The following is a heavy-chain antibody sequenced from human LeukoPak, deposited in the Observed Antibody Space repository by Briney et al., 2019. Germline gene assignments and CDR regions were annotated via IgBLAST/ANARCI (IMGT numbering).Heavy chain of an antibody. CDR2: ISSSSSYI. CDR1: GFTFSSYS. D-gene: IGHD6-19*01. J-gene: IGHJ4*02. Sequence: GGSLRLSCAASGFTFSSYSMSWVRQAPGKGLEWVSSISSSSSYIYYADSVKGRFTISRDNAKNSLYLQMNSLRAEDTAVYYCASSSGWYFDYWGQGTLVTVSS. CDR3: ASSSGWYFDY. V-gene: IGHV3-21*01.